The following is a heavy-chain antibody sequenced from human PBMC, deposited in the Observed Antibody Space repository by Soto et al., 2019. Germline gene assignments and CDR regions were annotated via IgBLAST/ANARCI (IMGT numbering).Heavy chain of an antibody. CDR3: ARGPLTIFGVVAIPGGMDV. V-gene: IGHV3-48*02. J-gene: IGHJ6*02. CDR2: ISSSSSTI. Sequence: GGSLRLSCAASGFTFSSYSMNWVRQAPGKGLEWVSYISSSSSTIYYADSVKGRFTISRDNAKNSLYLQMNSLRDEDTAVYYCARGPLTIFGVVAIPGGMDVWGQGTTVTVSS. D-gene: IGHD3-3*01. CDR1: GFTFSSYS.